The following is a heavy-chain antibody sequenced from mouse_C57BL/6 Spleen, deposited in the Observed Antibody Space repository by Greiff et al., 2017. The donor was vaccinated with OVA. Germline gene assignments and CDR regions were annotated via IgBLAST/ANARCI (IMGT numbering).Heavy chain of an antibody. CDR1: GYTFTSYW. CDR2: IDPSDSYT. D-gene: IGHD2-5*01. Sequence: VQLQQPGAELVMPGASVKLSCKASGYTFTSYWMHWVKQRPGQGLEWIGEIDPSDSYTNYNQKFKGKSTLTVDKSSSTAYMQLSSLTSEDSAVYYCARWSNLYYYAMDYWGQGTSVTVSS. CDR3: ARWSNLYYYAMDY. J-gene: IGHJ4*01. V-gene: IGHV1-69*01.